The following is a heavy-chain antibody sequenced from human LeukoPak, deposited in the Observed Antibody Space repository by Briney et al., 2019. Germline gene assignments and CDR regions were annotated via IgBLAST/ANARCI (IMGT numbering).Heavy chain of an antibody. CDR2: VSGSGGST. D-gene: IGHD1-26*01. Sequence: PGGSLRLSCAASGFTFSRYAMSWVRQAPGKGLEWVSGVSGSGGSTYYADSVKGLFTISRDNSKNTLYLQMNSLRAEDTAVYYCAKRMMLGVNHDAFDLWGQGTMVTVS. CDR1: GFTFSRYA. V-gene: IGHV3-23*01. CDR3: AKRMMLGVNHDAFDL. J-gene: IGHJ3*01.